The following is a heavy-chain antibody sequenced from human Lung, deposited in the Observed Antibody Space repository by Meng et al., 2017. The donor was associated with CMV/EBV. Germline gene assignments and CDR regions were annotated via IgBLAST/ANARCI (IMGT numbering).Heavy chain of an antibody. CDR2: MDYRGST. CDR3: ARGELLWDY. CDR1: GDSISSGEYF. V-gene: IGHV4-30-4*01. D-gene: IGHD2-2*01. J-gene: IGHJ4*02. Sequence: QVQLQESGPVLGTPSRTLSLPCTVSGDSISSGEYFWSWIRQPPGKGLEWIGYMDYRGSTFYNPSLKSRVTISVDTSKNQFSLKLSSVTAADTAVYFCARGELLWDYWGQGTLVTVSS.